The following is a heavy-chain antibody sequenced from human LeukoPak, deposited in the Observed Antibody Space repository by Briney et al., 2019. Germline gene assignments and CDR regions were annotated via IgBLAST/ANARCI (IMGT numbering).Heavy chain of an antibody. CDR1: GGSISSYY. D-gene: IGHD2-2*01. V-gene: IGHV4-59*01. Sequence: PSETLSLTCTVSGGSISSYYWSWIRQPPGKGLEWIGYIYYSGSTNYNPSLKSRVTISVDTSKNQFSLKLSSVTAADTAVYHCARVPTRRVYCSSTSCYDAFDIWGQGTMVTVSS. CDR2: IYYSGST. CDR3: ARVPTRRVYCSSTSCYDAFDI. J-gene: IGHJ3*02.